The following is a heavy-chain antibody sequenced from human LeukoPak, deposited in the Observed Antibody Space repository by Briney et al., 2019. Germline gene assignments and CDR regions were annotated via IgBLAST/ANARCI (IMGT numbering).Heavy chain of an antibody. V-gene: IGHV4-4*02. Sequence: SETLSLTCAVSGGSISSSDWWSWVRQPPGKGLEWIGEIYHSGSTNYNPSLKSRVTISVDKSKNQFSLKLSSVTAADTAVYYCARESRLSGSNAIWGQGTMVTVSS. CDR3: ARESRLSGSNAI. CDR2: IYHSGST. J-gene: IGHJ3*02. D-gene: IGHD1-26*01. CDR1: GGSISSSDW.